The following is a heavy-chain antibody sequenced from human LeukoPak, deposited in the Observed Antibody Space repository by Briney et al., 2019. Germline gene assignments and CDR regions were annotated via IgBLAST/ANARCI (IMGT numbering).Heavy chain of an antibody. Sequence: SETLSLTCTVSGGSISSGDYYWSWIRQPPGKGLEWIGYIYYSGSTYYNPSLKSRVTISVDTSKNQFSLKPSSVTAADTAVYYCARATYYDYGDYTTKNWFDPWGQGTLVTVSS. V-gene: IGHV4-30-4*08. J-gene: IGHJ5*02. CDR2: IYYSGST. CDR1: GGSISSGDYY. CDR3: ARATYYDYGDYTTKNWFDP. D-gene: IGHD4-17*01.